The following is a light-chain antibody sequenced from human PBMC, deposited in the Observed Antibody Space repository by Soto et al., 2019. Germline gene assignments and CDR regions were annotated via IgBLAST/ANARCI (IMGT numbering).Light chain of an antibody. CDR3: QQYGSSPGT. CDR2: GAS. Sequence: MGWSQAPGTVSLAPSVDLVGPRSVTQSVDSNYLAWYQQNPGQAPRLLIYGASRRATGVPDRFSGSGSGTDFTLTIRRLEPEDFAVYYCQQYGSSPGTFGKETTVDIK. CDR1: QSVDSNY. V-gene: IGKV3-20*01. J-gene: IGKJ1*01.